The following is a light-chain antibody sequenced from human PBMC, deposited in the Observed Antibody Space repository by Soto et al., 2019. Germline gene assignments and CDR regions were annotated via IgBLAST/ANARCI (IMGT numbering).Light chain of an antibody. V-gene: IGKV3-20*01. Sequence: EIVLTQSPGSLSLSPGERATLSCRASQSVSSTFFAWYQQRPGQAPRLLMYGASSRATGIPERFRGSGSATDSTLTISRLEPEDCAVYFWQQFDSPVTFGQGTKVEI. CDR2: GAS. J-gene: IGKJ1*01. CDR3: QQFDSPVT. CDR1: QSVSSTF.